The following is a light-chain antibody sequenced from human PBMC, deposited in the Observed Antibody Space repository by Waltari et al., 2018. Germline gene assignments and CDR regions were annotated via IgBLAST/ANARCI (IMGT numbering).Light chain of an antibody. V-gene: IGKV1-9*01. CDR2: AAS. CDR3: QQLNSYPIT. J-gene: IGKJ5*01. Sequence: IQLTQSPSSLSASVGDRVTITCRASQGINSNLAWYQQKPGEAPKLLISAASTLQSGVPLRFSGSGSGTNFTLTISSLQPEDVATYYCQQLNSYPITFGQGTRLEIK. CDR1: QGINSN.